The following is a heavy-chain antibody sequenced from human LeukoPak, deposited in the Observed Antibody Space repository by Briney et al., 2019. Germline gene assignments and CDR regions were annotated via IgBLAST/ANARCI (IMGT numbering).Heavy chain of an antibody. D-gene: IGHD3-22*01. CDR3: ARGGMVAMILLVITDRAFDI. V-gene: IGHV4-34*01. J-gene: IGHJ3*02. CDR2: INHSGST. CDR1: GGPFSGYY. Sequence: SETLSLTCAVYGGPFSGYYWSWIRQPPGKGLEWIGEINHSGSTNYNPSLKSRVTISVDTSKNQFSLKLSSVTAADTAVYYCARGGMVAMILLVITDRAFDIWGQGTMVTVSS.